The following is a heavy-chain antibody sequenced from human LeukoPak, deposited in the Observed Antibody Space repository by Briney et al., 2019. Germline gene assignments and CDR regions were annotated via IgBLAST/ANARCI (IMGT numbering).Heavy chain of an antibody. CDR3: ARDLYYGGKSPLSS. CDR2: IIPIFGTA. D-gene: IGHD4-23*01. J-gene: IGHJ4*02. Sequence: GASVKVSCKASGGTFSSYAISWVRQAPGQGLEWMGGIIPIFGTANYAQKFQGRVTITADESTSTAYMELSSLRSEDTAVYYCARDLYYGGKSPLSSWGQETLVTVSS. CDR1: GGTFSSYA. V-gene: IGHV1-69*01.